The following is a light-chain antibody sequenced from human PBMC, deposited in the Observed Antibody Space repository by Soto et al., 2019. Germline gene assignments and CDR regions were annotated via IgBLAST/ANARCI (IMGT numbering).Light chain of an antibody. CDR2: AAT. J-gene: IGKJ4*01. Sequence: DIRVTQSPSSLSASLGDRVNISWRTSESIANYIQWYQQKQGKAPRLLIYAATSLQSGVPSNFRGSGSGTDFTLTITSLQPEDFAAYFCQQTYSTPHTFGGGTKVQIK. CDR1: ESIANY. V-gene: IGKV1-39*01. CDR3: QQTYSTPHT.